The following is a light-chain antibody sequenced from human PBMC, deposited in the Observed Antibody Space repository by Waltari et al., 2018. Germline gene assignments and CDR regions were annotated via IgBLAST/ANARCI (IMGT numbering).Light chain of an antibody. CDR3: QHRSTWRHT. CDR2: DAS. CDR1: QSVSDY. Sequence: EVVLTQSPATLSLSPGERATLACRASQSVSDYLVWYQQKPGQAPRLLINDASKRATCSPPRFSGSGSGTDFTLTISSLEPEDIAVYYCQHRSTWRHTFGGGTKVEIK. V-gene: IGKV3-11*01. J-gene: IGKJ4*01.